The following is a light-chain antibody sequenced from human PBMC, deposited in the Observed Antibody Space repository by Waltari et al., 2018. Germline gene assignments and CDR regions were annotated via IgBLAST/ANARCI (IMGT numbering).Light chain of an antibody. CDR2: KVS. Sequence: DVVMTQSPPSLPVTLGQPASISCRSSQSLVDSDGHTYLNWFHQRPGQSPRCLIYKVSYRDSGVPDRFRGSGSGTDFTLKISRVEAEDVGVYYCMQGTQWPWTFGQGTKVEIK. J-gene: IGKJ1*01. CDR1: QSLVDSDGHTY. V-gene: IGKV2-30*01. CDR3: MQGTQWPWT.